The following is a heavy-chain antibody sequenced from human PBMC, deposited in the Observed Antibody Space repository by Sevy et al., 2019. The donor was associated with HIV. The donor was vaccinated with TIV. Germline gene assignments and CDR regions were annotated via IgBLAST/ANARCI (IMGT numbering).Heavy chain of an antibody. V-gene: IGHV3-11*06. CDR3: ARESSHDFWSGYYPDY. CDR1: GFTFSDYY. D-gene: IGHD3-3*01. Sequence: GGSLRLSCAASGFTFSDYYMSWIRQAPGKGLEWVSYISSSSSYTNYADSVKGRFTISRDNAKNSLYLQMNSLRAEDTAVYYCARESSHDFWSGYYPDYWGQGTLVTVSS. CDR2: ISSSSSYT. J-gene: IGHJ4*02.